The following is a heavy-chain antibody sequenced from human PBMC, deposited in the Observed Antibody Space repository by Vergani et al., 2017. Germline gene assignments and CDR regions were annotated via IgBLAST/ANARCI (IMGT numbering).Heavy chain of an antibody. CDR1: GGSINSHNYY. CDR2: IHTSGST. J-gene: IGHJ4*02. CDR3: VRDYDIVTGYYSYYFDN. V-gene: IGHV4-61*02. Sequence: QVQLQESGPGLVKPSQTLSLTCTVSGGSINSHNYYWSWIRQPAGKGLEWIGRIHTSGSTNYNPSLKSRVTMSEDTSKNQFSLNLTSVTAADTAVYYCVRDYDIVTGYYSYYFDNWGQGILVTVSS. D-gene: IGHD3-9*01.